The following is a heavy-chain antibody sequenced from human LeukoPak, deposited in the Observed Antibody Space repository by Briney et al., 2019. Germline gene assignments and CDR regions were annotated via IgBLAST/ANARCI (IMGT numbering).Heavy chain of an antibody. CDR3: AADFAYYLDN. Sequence: GGSLRLSCVASGFTFSSYEMTWVRQAPGKGLEWVSGISGGGGTTNYADSVKGRFTVSRDNSKNTLYLQMNSLRAEDTAVYYCAADFAYYLDNWGQGTLVTVSS. D-gene: IGHD2/OR15-2a*01. J-gene: IGHJ4*02. V-gene: IGHV3-23*01. CDR1: GFTFSSYE. CDR2: ISGGGGTT.